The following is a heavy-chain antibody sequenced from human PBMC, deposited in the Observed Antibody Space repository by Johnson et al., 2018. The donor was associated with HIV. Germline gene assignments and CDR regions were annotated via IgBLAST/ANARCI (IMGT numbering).Heavy chain of an antibody. V-gene: IGHV3-66*01. J-gene: IGHJ3*02. CDR2: LPIDGTT. CDR1: GFIVRNNY. Sequence: MMLVESGGGLVQPGGSLILSCASSGFIVRNNYMNWVLHTPWKVLEWVSILPIDGTTYYADSVKGRFTISRDNSKNTLYLQMKRLRVEDTSVYYCARDDLDNSGHLMAFDMWGQGTMVTVSS. CDR3: ARDDLDNSGHLMAFDM. D-gene: IGHD1-26*01.